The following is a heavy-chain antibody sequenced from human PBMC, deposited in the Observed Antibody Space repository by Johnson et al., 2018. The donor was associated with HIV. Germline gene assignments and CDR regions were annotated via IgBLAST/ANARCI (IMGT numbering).Heavy chain of an antibody. CDR3: ASEGGYCSSTSCYQDAFDI. Sequence: VQLVESGGGLVQPGRSLRLACAASAFTFSSYAISWVRPAPGKGLEGLPASSGSGGSTYYADHVKGRFTLYRDNSKNTLYLQLNRLRAEDTAVYYCASEGGYCSSTSCYQDAFDIWGQGTMVTVSS. CDR2: SSGSGGST. D-gene: IGHD2-2*01. CDR1: AFTFSSYA. V-gene: IGHV3-23*04. J-gene: IGHJ3*02.